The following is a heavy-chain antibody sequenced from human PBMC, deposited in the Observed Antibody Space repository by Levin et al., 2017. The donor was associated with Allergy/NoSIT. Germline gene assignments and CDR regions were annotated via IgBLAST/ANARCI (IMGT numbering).Heavy chain of an antibody. Sequence: GASVKVSCKASGYTFTGYYMHWVRQAPGQGPEWMGWTNPNSGGTNYAQKFQGRVTMTRDTSISTAYMELSRLRSDDTAVYYCASSRGYCGGDCYPNDAFDIWGQGTMVTVSS. V-gene: IGHV1-2*02. CDR2: TNPNSGGT. D-gene: IGHD2-21*02. CDR1: GYTFTGYY. J-gene: IGHJ3*02. CDR3: ASSRGYCGGDCYPNDAFDI.